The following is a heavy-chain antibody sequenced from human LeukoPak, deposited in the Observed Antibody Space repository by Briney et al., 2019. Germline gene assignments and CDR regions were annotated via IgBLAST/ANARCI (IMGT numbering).Heavy chain of an antibody. V-gene: IGHV4-34*01. Sequence: GSLRLSCAASGFSFSDYYMTWVRQPPGKGLEWIGEINHSGSTNYNPSLKSRVTISVDTSKNQFSLKLSSVTAADTAVYYCASLLVDTAMAPRDYWGQGTLVTVSS. CDR2: INHSGST. CDR3: ASLLVDTAMAPRDY. J-gene: IGHJ4*02. D-gene: IGHD5-18*01. CDR1: GFSFSDYY.